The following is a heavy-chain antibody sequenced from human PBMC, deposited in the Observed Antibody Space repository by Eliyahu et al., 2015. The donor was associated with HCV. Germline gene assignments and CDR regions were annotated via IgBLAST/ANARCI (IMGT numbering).Heavy chain of an antibody. J-gene: IGHJ4*02. CDR2: INPNSGGT. CDR3: ARGYYDILTGYRLFDY. D-gene: IGHD3-9*01. V-gene: IGHV1-2*02. CDR1: GYTFTXXY. Sequence: QVQLVQSGAEVKKPGASVXVSCKASGYTFTXXYMHWVRQAPGQGLEWMGWINPNSGGTNYAQKFQGRVTMTRDTSISTAYMELSRLRSDDTAVYYCARGYYDILTGYRLFDYWGQGTLVTVSS.